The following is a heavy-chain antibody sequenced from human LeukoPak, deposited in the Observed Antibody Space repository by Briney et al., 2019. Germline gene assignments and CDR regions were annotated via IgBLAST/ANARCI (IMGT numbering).Heavy chain of an antibody. CDR2: INHSGST. V-gene: IGHV4-34*01. CDR1: GGSFSGYY. Sequence: PSETLSLTCAVSGGSFSGYYWNWIRQTPGKGLEWIGEINHSGSTNYNPSLKSRVTISVDTSKNQFSLKLSSVTAADTAVYYCARYRGTYYYYYYMDVWGKGTTVTVSS. CDR3: ARYRGTYYYYYYMDV. J-gene: IGHJ6*03. D-gene: IGHD1-1*01.